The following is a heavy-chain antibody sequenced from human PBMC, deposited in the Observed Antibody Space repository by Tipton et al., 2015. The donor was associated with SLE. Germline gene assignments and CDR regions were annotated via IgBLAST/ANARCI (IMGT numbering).Heavy chain of an antibody. CDR3: ARGYRGAGKKDY. J-gene: IGHJ4*02. CDR2: IIPIFGTA. D-gene: IGHD3-10*01. CDR1: GYTFTSYA. V-gene: IGHV1-69*01. Sequence: QLVQSGPEVKKPGSSVKVSCKASGYTFTSYAISWVRQAPGQGLEWMGGIIPIFGTANYAQKFQGRVTITADESTSTAYMELRSLRSDDTAVYYCARGYRGAGKKDYWGQGTLVTVSS.